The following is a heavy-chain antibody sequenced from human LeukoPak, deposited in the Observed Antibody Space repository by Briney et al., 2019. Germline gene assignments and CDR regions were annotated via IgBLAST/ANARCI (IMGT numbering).Heavy chain of an antibody. Sequence: SETLSLTCTVSGGSISSYYWSWIRQPPGKGLEWLGYIYDSGSTNYNPSLKSRVTISVDTSKNQFSLKLSSVTAADTAVYYCARVGGTNYYYYGMDVWGQGTTVTVSS. CDR3: ARVGGTNYYYYGMDV. J-gene: IGHJ6*02. CDR2: IYDSGST. D-gene: IGHD2-2*01. CDR1: GGSISSYY. V-gene: IGHV4-59*01.